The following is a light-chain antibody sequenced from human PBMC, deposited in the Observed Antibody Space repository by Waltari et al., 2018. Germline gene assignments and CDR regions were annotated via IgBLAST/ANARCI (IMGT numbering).Light chain of an antibody. CDR3: QQHTTYPLT. V-gene: IGKV1-9*01. CDR1: QGIASF. J-gene: IGKJ5*01. CDR2: AAS. Sequence: QLTQSPASLSASVGDTVPISCRASQGIASFLTWYQQKPGGAPKLLIYAASTLESGVPSRFSGTRSGTDFTLTISSLQPEDFATYYCQQHTTYPLTFGQGTRLDIK.